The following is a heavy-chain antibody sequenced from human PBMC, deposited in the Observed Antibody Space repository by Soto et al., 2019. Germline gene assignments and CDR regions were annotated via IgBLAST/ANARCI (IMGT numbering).Heavy chain of an antibody. CDR3: AKDQDTAMVPSPTGYGMDD. D-gene: IGHD5-18*01. CDR2: ISGSGGST. Sequence: GGSLRLSCAASGFTFSSYAMSWVRQAPGKGLEWVSAISGSGGSTYYADSVKGRFTISRDNSKNTPYLQMNSLRAEDTGVYYCAKDQDTAMVPSPTGYGMDDWGQGTTVTVSS. V-gene: IGHV3-23*01. J-gene: IGHJ6*02. CDR1: GFTFSSYA.